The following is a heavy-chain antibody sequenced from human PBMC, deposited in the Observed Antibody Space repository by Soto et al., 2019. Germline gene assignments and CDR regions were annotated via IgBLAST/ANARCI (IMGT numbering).Heavy chain of an antibody. CDR3: AREDYYDSSGYYPTNYYYYGMDV. D-gene: IGHD3-22*01. CDR1: GYTFTSYY. Sequence: GASVKVSCKASGYTFTSYYMHWVRQAPGQGLEWMGIINPSGGSTSYAQKFQGRVTMTRDTSTSTVYMELSSLRSEDTAVYYCAREDYYDSSGYYPTNYYYYGMDVWGQGTTVTVSS. J-gene: IGHJ6*02. CDR2: INPSGGST. V-gene: IGHV1-46*01.